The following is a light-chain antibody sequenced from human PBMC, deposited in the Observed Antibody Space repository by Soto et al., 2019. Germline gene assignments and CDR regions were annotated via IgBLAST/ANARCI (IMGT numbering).Light chain of an antibody. CDR1: SRYIGSYNL. Sequence: QPAPTSPASVSRPPGQSIVISCNGSSRYIGSYNLVSWYQQYPGKAPKVMIFEGTKRPSGVSDRFSGSKSGNTASLTISGLQTEDEADYYCCSYAGSRTYLFGTGTKVTVL. CDR2: EGT. V-gene: IGLV2-23*01. J-gene: IGLJ1*01. CDR3: CSYAGSRTYL.